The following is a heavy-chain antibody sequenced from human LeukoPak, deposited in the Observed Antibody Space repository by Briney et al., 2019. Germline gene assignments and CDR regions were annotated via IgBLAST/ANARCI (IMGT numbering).Heavy chain of an antibody. Sequence: ASVKVSCTASGGTFSSYAISWVRQAPGQGLEWMGGIIPIFGTANYAQKFQGRVTITADESTSTAYMELSSLRSEDTAVYYCARGKFGEGHLCYWGQGTLVTVSS. D-gene: IGHD3-10*01. V-gene: IGHV1-69*13. CDR1: GGTFSSYA. CDR2: IIPIFGTA. J-gene: IGHJ4*02. CDR3: ARGKFGEGHLCY.